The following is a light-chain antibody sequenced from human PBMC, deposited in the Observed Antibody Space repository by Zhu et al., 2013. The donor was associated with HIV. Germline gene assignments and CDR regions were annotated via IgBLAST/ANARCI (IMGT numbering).Light chain of an antibody. V-gene: IGKV1-5*01. CDR1: QGISTW. J-gene: IGKJ4*01. Sequence: DIQMTQSPSTLSASVGDRVTITCRASQGISTWLAWYQQKPGRAPKLLISDASSLESGVPSRFSGSGSGTGFTLTISNLQPEDVAIYFCQNYNSVPLTFGGGTKVEIK. CDR2: DAS. CDR3: QNYNSVPLT.